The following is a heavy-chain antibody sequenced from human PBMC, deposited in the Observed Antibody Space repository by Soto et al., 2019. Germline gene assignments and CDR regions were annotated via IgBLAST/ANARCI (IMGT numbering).Heavy chain of an antibody. J-gene: IGHJ5*02. CDR2: IYYSGHT. V-gene: IGHV4-59*12. CDR3: VRDSRIVATPAMGSVGFDP. CDR1: GGSISSYY. D-gene: IGHD2-2*01. Sequence: SETLSLTCTVSGGSISSYYWSWIRQPPGKGLEWIGYIYYSGHTKYNPSLKSRVTISVDMPKNQFSLKLSSVTAEDTAVYYCVRDSRIVATPAMGSVGFDPWGQGTLVTVSS.